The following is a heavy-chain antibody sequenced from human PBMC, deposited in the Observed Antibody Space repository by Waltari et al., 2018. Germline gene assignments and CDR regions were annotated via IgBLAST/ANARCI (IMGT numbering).Heavy chain of an antibody. V-gene: IGHV3-15*01. D-gene: IGHD3-16*01. Sequence: EVQLVESGGGLVMPGGSLSLSWAASGFPFRTTWMSWVRQAPGKGLEWVGRIKSRSAGGTTDYTSPVKGRFTISRDDSQNTLHLQMNSLKTEDTAVYYCTTDRFDWGQGILVTVSS. CDR3: TTDRFD. CDR1: GFPFRTTW. CDR2: IKSRSAGGTT. J-gene: IGHJ4*02.